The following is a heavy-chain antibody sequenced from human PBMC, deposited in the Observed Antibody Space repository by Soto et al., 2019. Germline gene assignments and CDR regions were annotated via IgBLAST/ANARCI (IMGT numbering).Heavy chain of an antibody. V-gene: IGHV1-2*02. Sequence: ASVKVSCKASGYTFTSYYMHWVRQAPGQGLEWMGIINPSGGSTNYAQKFQGRVTMTRDTSISTAYMELSRLRSDDTAVYYCAREPYDFWSGSYMDVWGQGTTVTVSS. CDR1: GYTFTSYY. D-gene: IGHD3-3*01. CDR2: INPSGGST. CDR3: AREPYDFWSGSYMDV. J-gene: IGHJ6*02.